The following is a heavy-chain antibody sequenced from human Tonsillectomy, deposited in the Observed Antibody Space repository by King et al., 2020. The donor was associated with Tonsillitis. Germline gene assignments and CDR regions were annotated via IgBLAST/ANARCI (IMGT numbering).Heavy chain of an antibody. V-gene: IGHV3-23*04. D-gene: IGHD5-18*01. Sequence: VQLVESGGGLVQPGGSLRLSCSASGFTINSYAMSWVRQAPGKGLEWVSTISGRGGSTHFAESVKGRFTISRDISKNTLYLQMNSLRAEDTAVYYCAKDLRGDTYGDMDVWGKGTTVTVS. CDR2: ISGRGGST. J-gene: IGHJ6*03. CDR1: GFTINSYA. CDR3: AKDLRGDTYGDMDV.